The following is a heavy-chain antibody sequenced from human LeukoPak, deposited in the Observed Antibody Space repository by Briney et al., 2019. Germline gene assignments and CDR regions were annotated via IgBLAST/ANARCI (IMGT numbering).Heavy chain of an antibody. CDR1: GFTVITNV. CDR3: ARGVEPLAANTLAY. Sequence: PGESLRLSCAASGFTVITNVMTWLPQPPGKGLEWVSDLYNGGNTKYAHALQCRFTIPRDNSKNTLSLEMDSLSPDDTAVYYCARGVEPLAANTLAYWGQGTLVTVSS. CDR2: LYNGGNT. V-gene: IGHV3-53*01. D-gene: IGHD1-14*01. J-gene: IGHJ4*02.